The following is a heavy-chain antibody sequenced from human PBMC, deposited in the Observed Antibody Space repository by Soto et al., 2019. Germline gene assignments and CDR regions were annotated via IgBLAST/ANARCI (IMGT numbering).Heavy chain of an antibody. D-gene: IGHD3-3*01. CDR2: IIPIFGTA. V-gene: IGHV1-69*01. Sequence: QVQLVQSVAEVKKPGSSVKVSCKASGGTFSSYAISWVRQAPGQGLEWMGGIIPIFGTANYAQKFQGRVTITADESTSTAYVELKSLRSEETAGYYCARNSICFWSGYYGGYYFDYWGQGTLVTVSS. J-gene: IGHJ4*02. CDR1: GGTFSSYA. CDR3: ARNSICFWSGYYGGYYFDY.